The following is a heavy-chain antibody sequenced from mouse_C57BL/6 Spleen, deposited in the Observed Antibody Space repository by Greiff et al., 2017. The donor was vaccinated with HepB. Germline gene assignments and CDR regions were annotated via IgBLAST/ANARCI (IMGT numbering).Heavy chain of an antibody. CDR1: GFTFSSYA. J-gene: IGHJ2*01. Sequence: EVQVVESGGGLVKPGGSLKLSCAASGFTFSSYAMSWVRQTPEKRLEWVATISDGGSYTYYPDNVKGRFTISRDNAKNNLYLQMSHLKSEDTAMYYCARAPWGYFDYWGQGTTLTVSS. CDR2: ISDGGSYT. D-gene: IGHD4-1*01. CDR3: ARAPWGYFDY. V-gene: IGHV5-4*01.